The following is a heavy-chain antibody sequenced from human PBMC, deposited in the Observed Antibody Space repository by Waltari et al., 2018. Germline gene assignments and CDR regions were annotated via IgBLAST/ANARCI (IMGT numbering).Heavy chain of an antibody. V-gene: IGHV3-23*04. J-gene: IGHJ5*02. CDR1: GFSFYTYA. CDR2: INPGRANT. Sequence: EVQLVQSGGGLVQPGGSLRLSCEASGFSFYTYAMTWVRQAPGKGLEWVSTINPGRANTYYADSVGGRFTISRDNSKNTLYLQLNNLRAEDTATYYCAKADNKWELLWFDSWGQGNLVIVSS. D-gene: IGHD3-10*01. CDR3: AKADNKWELLWFDS.